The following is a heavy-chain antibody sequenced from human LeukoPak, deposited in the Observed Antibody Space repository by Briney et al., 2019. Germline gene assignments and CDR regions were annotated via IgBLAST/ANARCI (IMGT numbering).Heavy chain of an antibody. Sequence: ASVKVSCKASGYTFTSYGISWVRQAPGQGLEWMGWISAYNGNTNYAQKLQGRVTMTTDTSTSTAYMELRSLRSDDTAVYYCARDEGYSYRDPSPPFDIWGQGTMVTVSS. J-gene: IGHJ3*02. D-gene: IGHD5-18*01. CDR1: GYTFTSYG. CDR3: ARDEGYSYRDPSPPFDI. V-gene: IGHV1-18*01. CDR2: ISAYNGNT.